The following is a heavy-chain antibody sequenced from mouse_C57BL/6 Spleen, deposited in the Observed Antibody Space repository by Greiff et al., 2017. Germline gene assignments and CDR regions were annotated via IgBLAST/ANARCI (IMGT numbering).Heavy chain of an antibody. J-gene: IGHJ2*01. CDR1: GYSFTDYN. CDR2: INPNYGTT. D-gene: IGHD1-1*01. Sequence: VQLKESGPELVKPGASVKISCKASGYSFTDYNMNWVKQSNGKSLEWIGVINPNYGTTGYNQKFKGKATLTVDQSSSTAYMQLNSLTSEDSAVYYWASYGSSYYFDDWGQGTTLTVSS. V-gene: IGHV1-39*01. CDR3: ASYGSSYYFDD.